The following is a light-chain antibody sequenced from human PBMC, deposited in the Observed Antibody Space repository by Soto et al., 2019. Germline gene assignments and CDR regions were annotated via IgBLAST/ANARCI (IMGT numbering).Light chain of an antibody. CDR1: SSDIGGYNY. J-gene: IGLJ2*01. Sequence: QSALTQPPSASGSPGQSVTISCTGTSSDIGGYNYVSWFQQHPGKAPKLIIYEVIKRPSGVSNRFSGSKSGNTASLTISGLQAEDEADYYCCSYAGSTTLVFGGGTKVTVL. CDR3: CSYAGSTTLV. V-gene: IGLV2-8*01. CDR2: EVI.